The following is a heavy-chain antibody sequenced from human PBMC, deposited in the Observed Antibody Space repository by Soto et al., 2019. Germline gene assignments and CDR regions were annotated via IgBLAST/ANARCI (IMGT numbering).Heavy chain of an antibody. V-gene: IGHV3-9*01. CDR3: VRSKGGYSYGTPFDY. D-gene: IGHD5-18*01. CDR2: ISWNSGNI. CDR1: GFTFDDYA. Sequence: GGSLRLSCAASGFTFDDYAMCWVRQVLGKGLEWVSSISWNSGNIGYADSVKGRFTTSRDNAKNSLYLQMNSLRPEDTALYYCVRSKGGYSYGTPFDYWGQGTLVTVSS. J-gene: IGHJ4*02.